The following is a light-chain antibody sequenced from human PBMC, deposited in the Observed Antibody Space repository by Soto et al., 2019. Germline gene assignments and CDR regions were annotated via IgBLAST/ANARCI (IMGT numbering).Light chain of an antibody. V-gene: IGLV2-11*01. CDR3: CSYAGSYVV. J-gene: IGLJ2*01. Sequence: QSALTQPRSVSGSPGQSVTISCTGTSSDVGGYNYVSWYQQHPGKAPKLMIYDVSKRPSGVPDRFSGSKSGNTASLTISGLQAEDEAYYCCCSYAGSYVVFGGGTKLTVL. CDR2: DVS. CDR1: SSDVGGYNY.